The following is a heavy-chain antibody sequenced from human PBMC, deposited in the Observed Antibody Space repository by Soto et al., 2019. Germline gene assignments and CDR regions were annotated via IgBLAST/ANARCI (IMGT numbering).Heavy chain of an antibody. V-gene: IGHV4-59*08. CDR2: IYYSGST. D-gene: IGHD6-19*01. Sequence: PSETLSLTCTVSGGSISRYYWSWIRQPPGKGLEWIGYIYYSGSTNYNPSLKSRVTISVDTSKNQFSLKLSSVTAADTAVYYCARHDRVAVAGRGYFQHWGQGTLVTVSS. CDR3: ARHDRVAVAGRGYFQH. J-gene: IGHJ1*01. CDR1: GGSISRYY.